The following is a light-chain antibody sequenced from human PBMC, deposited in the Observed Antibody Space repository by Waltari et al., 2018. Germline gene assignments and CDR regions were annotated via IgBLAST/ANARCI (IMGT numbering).Light chain of an antibody. J-gene: IGKJ4*01. CDR2: DAS. CDR1: QSLSTY. V-gene: IGKV3-11*01. CDR3: QHNSNGPL. Sequence: VLTQSPATLSLSPGESATLSCRASQSLSTYLAWYQQKPGQAPRLLIYDASKRATVVPARFSGTRSATDFTLTISSLEPDDFGLYYCQHNSNGPLFGGGTTVEIK.